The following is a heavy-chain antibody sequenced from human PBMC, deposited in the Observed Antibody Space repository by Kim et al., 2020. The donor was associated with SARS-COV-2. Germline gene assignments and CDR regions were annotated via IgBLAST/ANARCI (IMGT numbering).Heavy chain of an antibody. CDR2: SDGRST. CDR3: AETSGY. V-gene: IGHV3-74*01. J-gene: IGHJ4*02. Sequence: SDGRSTSYADSVKGRFTSSRDNAKNTLYLQMNSLRAEDTAVYYCAETSGYWGQGTLVTVSS. D-gene: IGHD6-19*01.